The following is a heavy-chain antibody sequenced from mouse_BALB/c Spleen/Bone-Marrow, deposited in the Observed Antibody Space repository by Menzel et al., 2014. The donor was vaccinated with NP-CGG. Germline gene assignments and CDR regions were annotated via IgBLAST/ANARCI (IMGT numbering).Heavy chain of an antibody. Sequence: EVQLVESGGGLVKPGGSLKLSCAASGFTFSDYYMFWVRQTPEKRLEWVATISDDGGNTYYQDSVKGRFTISRDNAKNKLDLQMSSLKSEDTATYHCARETGPRAMDYWGQGTSVTVSS. V-gene: IGHV5-4*02. CDR1: GFTFSDYY. CDR3: ARETGPRAMDY. J-gene: IGHJ4*01. CDR2: ISDDGGNT. D-gene: IGHD4-1*01.